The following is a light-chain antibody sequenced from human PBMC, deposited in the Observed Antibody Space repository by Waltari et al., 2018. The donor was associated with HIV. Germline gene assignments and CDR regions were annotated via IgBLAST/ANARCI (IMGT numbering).Light chain of an antibody. CDR3: QQANNFPFT. CDR2: AAS. Sequence: DIQMTQSTSSASAPVGDRVTITCRSSQGVRSCSAWYQQKPGEAPKLLIDAASSCQSGVPSRFSGIGSGTDFTLTISSLQPEDVATYYCQQANNFPFTFGPGTKVEIK. CDR1: QGVRSC. J-gene: IGKJ3*01. V-gene: IGKV1-12*02.